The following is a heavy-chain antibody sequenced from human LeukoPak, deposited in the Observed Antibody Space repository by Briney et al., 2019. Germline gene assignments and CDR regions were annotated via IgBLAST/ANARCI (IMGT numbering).Heavy chain of an antibody. CDR2: ISSSGSTI. CDR3: ARLVEDIKDYYDLDYFDY. V-gene: IGHV3-11*04. Sequence: GGSLRLSCAASGFTFSDYYMSWIRQAPGKGLEWVSYISSSGSTIYYADSVKGRFTISRDNAKNSLYLQMNSLRAADTAVYYCARLVEDIKDYYDLDYFDYWGQGALVTVSS. J-gene: IGHJ4*02. D-gene: IGHD3-22*01. CDR1: GFTFSDYY.